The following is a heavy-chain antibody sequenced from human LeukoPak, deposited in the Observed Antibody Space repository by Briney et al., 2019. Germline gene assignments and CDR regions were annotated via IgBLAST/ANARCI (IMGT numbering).Heavy chain of an antibody. J-gene: IGHJ4*02. Sequence: PGGSLRLSCVAPGFTLSSYWMHWVCQDPRKGLVWISRINGDGRNINYADSVKGRFTISRDNAKNSLYLQMTSLRAEDTAVYYCARYFDTSGYPYYVDYWGRGALVTVSS. D-gene: IGHD3-22*01. CDR2: INGDGRNI. V-gene: IGHV3-74*01. CDR3: ARYFDTSGYPYYVDY. CDR1: GFTLSSYW.